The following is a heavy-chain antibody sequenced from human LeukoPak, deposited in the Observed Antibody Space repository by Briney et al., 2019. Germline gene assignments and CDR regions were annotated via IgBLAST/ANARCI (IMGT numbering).Heavy chain of an antibody. V-gene: IGHV3-23*01. Sequence: VGSLRLSCAASGFTFSSYAMSWVRQAPGKGLEWVSAISGSGGSTYYADSVKGRFTISRDNSKNTLYLQMNSLRAEDTAVYYCAKDVFALATIFRDYFDYWGQGTLVTVSS. CDR1: GFTFSSYA. D-gene: IGHD5-12*01. CDR2: ISGSGGST. J-gene: IGHJ4*02. CDR3: AKDVFALATIFRDYFDY.